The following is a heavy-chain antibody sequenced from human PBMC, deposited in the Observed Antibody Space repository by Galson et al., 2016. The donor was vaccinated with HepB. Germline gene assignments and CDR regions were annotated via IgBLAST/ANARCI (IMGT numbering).Heavy chain of an antibody. D-gene: IGHD6-13*01. Sequence: SLRLSCAASGCTFSTYGIHWVRQAPGKGLEWVAVISHDGSNQYDADSVKGRFTISRDNSKSPLYLQVSSLRAEDMAVYYCAKDLGVGPHSSSFDYWGQGTLVTVSS. V-gene: IGHV3-30*18. CDR1: GCTFSTYG. J-gene: IGHJ4*02. CDR2: ISHDGSNQ. CDR3: AKDLGVGPHSSSFDY.